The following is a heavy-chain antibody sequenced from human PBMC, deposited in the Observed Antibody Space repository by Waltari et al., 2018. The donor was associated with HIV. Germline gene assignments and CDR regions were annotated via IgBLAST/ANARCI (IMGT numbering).Heavy chain of an antibody. Sequence: QVQLVESGGGVVQPRRSLRLSCAASGFTFRSYGMHWARQAPGKGLEWVAVISYDGSNKYYADSVKGRFTISRDNSKNTLYLQMNSLRAEDTAVYYCAKDRQKIGYYDILTGYLDYWGQGTLVTVSS. J-gene: IGHJ4*02. CDR2: ISYDGSNK. V-gene: IGHV3-30*18. D-gene: IGHD3-9*01. CDR1: GFTFRSYG. CDR3: AKDRQKIGYYDILTGYLDY.